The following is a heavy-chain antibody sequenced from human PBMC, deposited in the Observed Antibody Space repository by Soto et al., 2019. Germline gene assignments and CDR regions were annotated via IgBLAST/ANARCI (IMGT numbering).Heavy chain of an antibody. CDR1: GGSFSGYY. J-gene: IGHJ4*02. Sequence: QVQLQQWGAGLLKPSETLSLTCAVYGGSFSGYYWSWIRQPPGKGLEWIGEINHSGSTNYNPSLKRXXTXSXXTSKNQLSLKLSSVTAADTAVYYCARGLDSSGLDYWGQGTLVTVSS. CDR3: ARGLDSSGLDY. D-gene: IGHD3-22*01. V-gene: IGHV4-34*01. CDR2: INHSGST.